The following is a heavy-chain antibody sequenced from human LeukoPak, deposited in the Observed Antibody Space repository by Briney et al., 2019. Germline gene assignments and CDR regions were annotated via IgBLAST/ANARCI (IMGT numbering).Heavy chain of an antibody. V-gene: IGHV3-21*01. CDR2: ITNSSRYT. Sequence: PGGSLRLSCAASGFIFSNYIMNWVRKAPGKGLEWVSSITNSSRYTYYADSVKGRFTISRDNAKNSLYLQMNSLRAEDTAVYYCARSYEGSGFSDWGQGTLVTVSS. CDR1: GFIFSNYI. D-gene: IGHD3-3*01. CDR3: ARSYEGSGFSD. J-gene: IGHJ4*02.